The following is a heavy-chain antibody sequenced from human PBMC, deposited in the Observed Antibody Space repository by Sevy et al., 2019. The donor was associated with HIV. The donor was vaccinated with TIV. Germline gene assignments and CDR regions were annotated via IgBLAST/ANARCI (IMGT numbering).Heavy chain of an antibody. Sequence: SETLSLTCSVSGGSISGNFWTWIRQPPGKGLEWIGYIYYSGSTNSNPSLKSRVSISFDTSKNQFSLRLNSVTAADTDVYYCASGSGSYYDAFHIWGQGTMVTVSS. V-gene: IGHV4-59*01. D-gene: IGHD1-26*01. J-gene: IGHJ3*02. CDR1: GGSISGNF. CDR2: IYYSGST. CDR3: ASGSGSYYDAFHI.